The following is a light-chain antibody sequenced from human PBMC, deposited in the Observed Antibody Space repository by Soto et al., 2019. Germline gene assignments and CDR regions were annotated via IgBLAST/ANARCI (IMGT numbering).Light chain of an antibody. J-gene: IGKJ1*01. Sequence: EIVITQSPATLSVSLGETATLSCRASLSVTGNLAWFQQKPGQAPRLLIYGASTRATGVPARFSGSGSGTEFTLSISSLHSEDFAVYYCQQYETWPRTFGQGTKVEIK. CDR1: LSVTGN. CDR3: QQYETWPRT. V-gene: IGKV3-15*01. CDR2: GAS.